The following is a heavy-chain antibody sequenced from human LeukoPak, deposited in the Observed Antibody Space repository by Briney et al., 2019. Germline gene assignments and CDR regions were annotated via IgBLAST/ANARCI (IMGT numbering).Heavy chain of an antibody. CDR3: ARGVDFWSGYFPHTAFDY. CDR1: GFTFSSYW. D-gene: IGHD3-3*01. J-gene: IGHJ4*02. CDR2: IKQDGSEK. Sequence: PGGSLRLSCAASGFTFSSYWMSWVRQAPGKGLEWVANIKQDGSEKYYVDSVKGRFTISRDNAKNSLYLQMNSLRAEDTAVYYCARGVDFWSGYFPHTAFDYWGQGTLVTVSS. V-gene: IGHV3-7*01.